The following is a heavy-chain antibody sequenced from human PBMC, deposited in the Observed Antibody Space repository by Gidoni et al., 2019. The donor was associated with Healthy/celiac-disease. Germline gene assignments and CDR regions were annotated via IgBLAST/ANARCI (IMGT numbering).Heavy chain of an antibody. V-gene: IGHV4-39*01. CDR2: IYYSGST. J-gene: IGHJ4*02. CDR1: GGSISSSSYY. D-gene: IGHD2-15*01. CDR3: AGQRYCGGGSCYQFDY. Sequence: QLQLQESGPGLVKPSETLSLTCTVSGGSISSSSYYWGWIRQPPGKGLEWIGSIYYSGSTYYNPALESRVTISVDTSENQFSLKLSSVTAADTAVYYCAGQRYCGGGSCYQFDYWGQGTLVTVSS.